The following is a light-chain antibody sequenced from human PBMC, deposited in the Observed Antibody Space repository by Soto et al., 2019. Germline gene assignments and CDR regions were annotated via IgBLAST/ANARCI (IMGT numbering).Light chain of an antibody. J-gene: IGKJ5*01. CDR1: QRIRSL. V-gene: IGKV1-5*01. CDR3: QQYQTYAS. Sequence: DIQMTQSPSPLSASVGDRVTITCRASQRIRSLLAWYQQKPGKAPKALIYDASSLGRGVPSRFSGNGSGTEFSLTISGLQPDDLATYYCQQYQTYASFGQGTRLDI. CDR2: DAS.